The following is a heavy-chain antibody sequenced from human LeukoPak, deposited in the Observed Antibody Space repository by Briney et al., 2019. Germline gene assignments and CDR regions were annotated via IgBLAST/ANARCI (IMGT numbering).Heavy chain of an antibody. CDR1: GYSFTTYW. CDR2: IYPGSSDT. V-gene: IGHV5-51*01. J-gene: IGHJ5*02. CDR3: ARSGSPSNCLDP. Sequence: GESLKISCKASGYSFTTYWIVWVRQMPGKGLEWMGAIYPGSSDTRYNPSFQGQVTISADNSIDTAYLQWSSLKSSDTAIYYCARSGSPSNCLDPWGQGTLVTVS. D-gene: IGHD2-15*01.